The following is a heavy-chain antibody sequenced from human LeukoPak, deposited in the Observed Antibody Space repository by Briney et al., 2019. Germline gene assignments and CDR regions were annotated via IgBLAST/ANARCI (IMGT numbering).Heavy chain of an antibody. CDR3: AREEALGSGSFDY. CDR1: GGSISTYY. D-gene: IGHD1-26*01. J-gene: IGHJ4*02. Sequence: PSETLSLTCTVSGGSISTYYWSWIRQPPGKGLEWVGYIYYSGSTSYNPSLKSRVTISVDTSKNQFSLKLSSVTAADTAVYYCAREEALGSGSFDYWGQGTLVTVSS. CDR2: IYYSGST. V-gene: IGHV4-59*01.